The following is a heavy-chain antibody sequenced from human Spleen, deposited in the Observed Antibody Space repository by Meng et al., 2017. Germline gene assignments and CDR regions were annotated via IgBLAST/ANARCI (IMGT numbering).Heavy chain of an antibody. CDR1: GFTFSSYA. V-gene: IGHV3-30*04. Sequence: GESLKISCAASGFTFSSYAMHWVRQAPGKGLEWVAVISYDGSNKYYADSVKGRFTISRDNSKNTLYLQMNSLRAEDTAVYYCARVRGLLEYYFDYWGQGTLVTVSS. CDR2: ISYDGSNK. CDR3: ARVRGLLEYYFDY. D-gene: IGHD3-10*01. J-gene: IGHJ4*02.